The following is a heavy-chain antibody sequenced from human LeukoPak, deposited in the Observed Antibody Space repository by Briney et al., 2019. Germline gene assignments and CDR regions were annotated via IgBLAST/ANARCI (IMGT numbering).Heavy chain of an antibody. CDR1: GGSTSSGDYY. CDR2: IDYSGSA. CDR3: AREGSGYNWFDP. D-gene: IGHD3-22*01. J-gene: IGHJ5*02. Sequence: SQNLSLTCTVSGGSTSSGDYYWSWIRQHPGKGLEWIRYIDYSGSAYNYPSLKSRVTISVDTSKNQVSLKLSSVAAADTSVYYCAREGSGYNWFDPWGQGTLVTVSS. V-gene: IGHV4-30-4*01.